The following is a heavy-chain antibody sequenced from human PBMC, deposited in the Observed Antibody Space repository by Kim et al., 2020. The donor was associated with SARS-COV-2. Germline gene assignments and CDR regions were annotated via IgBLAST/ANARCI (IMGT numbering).Heavy chain of an antibody. CDR2: IYTSGST. CDR1: GGSISSYY. D-gene: IGHD3-16*02. Sequence: SETLSLTCTVSGGSISSYYWSWIRQPAGKGPEWIGRIYTSGSTNYNPSLKSRVTMSVDTSKNQFSLKLSSVTAADTAVYYCARVNDYVWGSYRWPLFDYWGQGTLVTVSS. V-gene: IGHV4-4*07. J-gene: IGHJ4*02. CDR3: ARVNDYVWGSYRWPLFDY.